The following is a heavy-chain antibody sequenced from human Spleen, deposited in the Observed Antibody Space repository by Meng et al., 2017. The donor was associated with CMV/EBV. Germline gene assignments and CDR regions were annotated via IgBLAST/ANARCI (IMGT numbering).Heavy chain of an antibody. CDR3: ARHYNGAGYLEWFFDY. J-gene: IGHJ4*02. Sequence: GYSFTSYWIAWVRQMPGKGLEWMGIIYPGDSDTTYSPSFQGQVTISVDKSINTAYLQWGSLRASDTAIFYCARHYNGAGYLEWFFDYWGQGTLVTVSS. CDR2: IYPGDSDT. V-gene: IGHV5-51*01. CDR1: GYSFTSYW. D-gene: IGHD3-3*01.